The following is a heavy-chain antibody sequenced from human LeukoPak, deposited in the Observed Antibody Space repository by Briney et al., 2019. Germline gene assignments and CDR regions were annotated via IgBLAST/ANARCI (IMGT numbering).Heavy chain of an antibody. Sequence: GGSLRLSCAASGFTFSSYSMNWVRQAPGKGLEWVSSISSSSSYIYYADSVKGRFTISRDNAKSSLYLQMNSLRAEDTAVYYCARDLINDAFDIWGQGTMVTVSS. CDR1: GFTFSSYS. V-gene: IGHV3-21*01. D-gene: IGHD5-24*01. CDR2: ISSSSSYI. J-gene: IGHJ3*02. CDR3: ARDLINDAFDI.